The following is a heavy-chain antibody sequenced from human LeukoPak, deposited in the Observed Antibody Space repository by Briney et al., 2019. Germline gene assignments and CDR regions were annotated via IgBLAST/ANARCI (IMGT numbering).Heavy chain of an antibody. D-gene: IGHD4-23*01. Sequence: GGSLRLSCAASGFTFSSYGMRWVRQPPGKGLEWVAFIRYDGSNKYYADSVKGRFTISRDNSKNTLYLQMNSLRAEDTAVYYCAKDVVYTPYYGGNEDYWGQGTLVTVSS. J-gene: IGHJ4*02. CDR1: GFTFSSYG. CDR3: AKDVVYTPYYGGNEDY. CDR2: IRYDGSNK. V-gene: IGHV3-30*02.